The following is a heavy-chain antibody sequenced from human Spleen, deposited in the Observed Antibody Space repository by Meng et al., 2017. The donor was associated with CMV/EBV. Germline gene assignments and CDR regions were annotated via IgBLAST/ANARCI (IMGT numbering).Heavy chain of an antibody. V-gene: IGHV4-4*01. D-gene: IGHD6-13*01. CDR3: ARRSSSTWGIDY. J-gene: IGHJ4*02. Sequence: CAVSGGSIPRIPWWSWVRQPPEKGLEWIGEISHSGTTNYNSSLKSRVSISVDKSTNHFSLNLNSVTAADTAVYFCARRSSSTWGIDYWGQGTLVTVSS. CDR1: GGSIPRIPW. CDR2: ISHSGTT.